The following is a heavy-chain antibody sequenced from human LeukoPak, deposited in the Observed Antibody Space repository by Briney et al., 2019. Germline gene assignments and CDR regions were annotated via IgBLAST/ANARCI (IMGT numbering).Heavy chain of an antibody. Sequence: PGGSLRLSCAASGFTFSSYAMHWVRQAPGKGLEWVAIISYDGSNKYYADSVKGRFSISRDNSKNTLYLQMSSLRPEDTAVYYCARDSDSGTYLDYWGQGTLVTVSS. D-gene: IGHD1-26*01. V-gene: IGHV3-30-3*01. J-gene: IGHJ4*02. CDR1: GFTFSSYA. CDR2: ISYDGSNK. CDR3: ARDSDSGTYLDY.